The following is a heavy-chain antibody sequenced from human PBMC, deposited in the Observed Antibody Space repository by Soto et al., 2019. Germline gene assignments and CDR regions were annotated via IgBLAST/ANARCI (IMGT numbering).Heavy chain of an antibody. CDR2: INHSRGT. V-gene: IGHV4-34*01. CDR1: GGSFSAYY. Sequence: SETLSLTLAVYGGSFSAYYWSWLRQPPGKGLEWIGEINHSRGTSYNPSLKSRVTISVDTSKSQFSLKLTAVTAADRAVYYCARGSEDTVDSGGFYEYWGQGTPVTVSS. D-gene: IGHD3-22*01. CDR3: ARGSEDTVDSGGFYEY. J-gene: IGHJ4*02.